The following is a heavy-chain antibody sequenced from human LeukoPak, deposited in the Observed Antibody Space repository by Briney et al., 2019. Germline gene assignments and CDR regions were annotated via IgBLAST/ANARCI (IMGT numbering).Heavy chain of an antibody. CDR1: GGSISSGSYY. Sequence: SQTLSLTCTVSGGSISSGSYYWSWIRQPAGKGLEWIGRIYTSGSTNYNPSLKSRVTISVDTSKNQFSLKLSSVTAADTAVYYCARHAGSSWYHVDYWGQGTLVTVSS. V-gene: IGHV4-61*02. CDR3: ARHAGSSWYHVDY. J-gene: IGHJ4*02. D-gene: IGHD6-13*01. CDR2: IYTSGST.